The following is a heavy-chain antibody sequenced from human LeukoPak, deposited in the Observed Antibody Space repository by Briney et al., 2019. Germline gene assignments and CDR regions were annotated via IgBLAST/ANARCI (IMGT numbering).Heavy chain of an antibody. J-gene: IGHJ5*02. D-gene: IGHD4-17*01. Sequence: GASVKVSCKASGGTFSSYAISWVRQAPGQGLEWMGRIIPIFGIANYAQKFQGRVTITADKPTSTAYMELSSLRSEDTAVYYCARDRERTVTTNRWFDPWGQGTLVTVSS. V-gene: IGHV1-69*04. CDR2: IIPIFGIA. CDR1: GGTFSSYA. CDR3: ARDRERTVTTNRWFDP.